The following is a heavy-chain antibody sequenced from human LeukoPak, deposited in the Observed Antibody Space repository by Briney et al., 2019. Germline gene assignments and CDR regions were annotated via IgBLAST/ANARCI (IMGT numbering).Heavy chain of an antibody. V-gene: IGHV3-7*01. J-gene: IGHJ4*02. CDR3: ARTVPGYPDDYFDY. Sequence: PGGSLRLSCAASGFTFSRHWMSWVRQAPGKGLERVAHMNQDGSAIYSVDSEKGRFTISRDNDKNSLYLQMNGLTVADTAVYYCARTVPGYPDDYFDYWGQGTLVTVSS. CDR1: GFTFSRHW. CDR2: MNQDGSAI. D-gene: IGHD6-19*01.